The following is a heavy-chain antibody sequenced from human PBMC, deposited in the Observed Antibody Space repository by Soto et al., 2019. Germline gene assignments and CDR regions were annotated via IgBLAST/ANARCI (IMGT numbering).Heavy chain of an antibody. CDR2: IIPIFGTA. V-gene: IGHV1-69*13. D-gene: IGHD2-15*01. CDR1: GGTFSSYA. CDR3: GGVVVAAMKSYYYYGMDV. J-gene: IGHJ6*02. Sequence: ASVKVSCKASGGTFSSYAISWVRQAPGQGLEWMGGIIPIFGTANYAQKFQGRVTITADESTSTAYMELSSLRSEDTAVYYCGGVVVAAMKSYYYYGMDVWGQGTTVTVS.